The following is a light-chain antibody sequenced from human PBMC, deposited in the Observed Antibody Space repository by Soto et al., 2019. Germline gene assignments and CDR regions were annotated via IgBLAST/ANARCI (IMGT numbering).Light chain of an antibody. CDR3: LQHNSYPRT. CDR2: LTY. CDR1: QGIGND. V-gene: IGKV1-17*01. J-gene: IGKJ1*01. Sequence: DIQMTQSPSSLSASLGDRVAITCRASQGIGNDLGWYQQKLGKAPKRLIYLTYSLQTGVPSRFSGSGSGTEFSLTISSLQPEDSATYFCLQHNSYPRTFGQGTKVDIK.